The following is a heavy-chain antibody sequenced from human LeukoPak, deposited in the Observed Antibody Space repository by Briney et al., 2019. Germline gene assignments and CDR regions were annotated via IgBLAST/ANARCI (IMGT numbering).Heavy chain of an antibody. CDR2: IKQDGSEK. Sequence: GGSLRLSCAASGFTFSSYWMSWVRQAPGKGLEWVANIKQDGSEKYYVDSVKGRFTISRDNAKNSLYLQMNSLRAEDTAVYYCARDDDCSGGSCFVGFDYWGQGTLVTVSS. D-gene: IGHD2-15*01. J-gene: IGHJ4*02. CDR3: ARDDDCSGGSCFVGFDY. V-gene: IGHV3-7*01. CDR1: GFTFSSYW.